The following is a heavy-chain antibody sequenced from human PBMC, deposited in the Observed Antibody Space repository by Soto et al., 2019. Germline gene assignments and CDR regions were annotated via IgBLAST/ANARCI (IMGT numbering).Heavy chain of an antibody. CDR1: GYTFTNYY. CDR3: ARARLDDSSGYYYFDAFDI. J-gene: IGHJ3*02. D-gene: IGHD3-22*01. CDR2: INPNGGST. Sequence: ASVKVSCKASGYTFTNYYMHWVRQAPGQGLEWMGSINPNGGSTNYAQKFQGWVTMTRDTSISTAYMELSRLRSDDTAVYYCARARLDDSSGYYYFDAFDIWGQGTMVTVSS. V-gene: IGHV1-2*04.